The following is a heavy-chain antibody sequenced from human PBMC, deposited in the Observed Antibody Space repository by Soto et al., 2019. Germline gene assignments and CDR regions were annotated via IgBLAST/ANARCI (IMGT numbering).Heavy chain of an antibody. CDR1: GGSISSGGYY. CDR2: IYYSGST. Sequence: SETLSLTCTVSGGSISSGGYYWSWIRQHPGKGLEWIGYIYYSGSTNYNPSLKSRVTISVDTSQNQFSLKLNSVTAVDTAVYYCARKIGGYGYGWIDYWGQGTLVTVSS. J-gene: IGHJ4*02. V-gene: IGHV4-61*08. CDR3: ARKIGGYGYGWIDY. D-gene: IGHD3-16*01.